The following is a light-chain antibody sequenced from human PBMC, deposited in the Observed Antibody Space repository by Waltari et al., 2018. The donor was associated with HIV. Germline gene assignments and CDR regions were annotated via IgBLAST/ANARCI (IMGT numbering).Light chain of an antibody. Sequence: QSVLTQPPSVSGAPGQRVTISCNGSSSIIGAGYDVHWYQQLPGTAPKLPSYVNKIRASGVPNRFSCSKSGSSAALAITVLQADDDADYYCQSYDSSRGGWVFGTGTKVSVL. CDR2: VNK. CDR1: SSIIGAGYD. V-gene: IGLV1-40*01. CDR3: QSYDSSRGGWV. J-gene: IGLJ1*01.